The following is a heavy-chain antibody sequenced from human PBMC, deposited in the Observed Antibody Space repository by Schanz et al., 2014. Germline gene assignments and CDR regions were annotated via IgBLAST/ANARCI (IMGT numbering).Heavy chain of an antibody. CDR1: GFSFGTYA. V-gene: IGHV3-23*01. CDR2: VSSSSSYT. CDR3: AKDGPGGSGSYSADGGMDV. D-gene: IGHD3-10*01. Sequence: EVHLLESGGGLVQPGGSLRLSCAASGFSFGTYAMSWIRQAPGKGLEWVSYVSSSSSYTHYADSVKGRFTISGDNSKSTLYLQMNSLRAEDTAVYYCAKDGPGGSGSYSADGGMDVWGQGTTVTVSS. J-gene: IGHJ6*02.